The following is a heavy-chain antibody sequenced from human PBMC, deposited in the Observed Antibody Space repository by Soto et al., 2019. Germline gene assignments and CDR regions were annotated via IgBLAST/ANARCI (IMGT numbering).Heavy chain of an antibody. D-gene: IGHD3-10*01. CDR1: GFTISLYS. V-gene: IGHV3-48*01. Sequence: EVQLVESGGGLVQPGGSLILSCAASGFTISLYSMSWVRQAPGKGLEWVSYISRSSTGIHYADSVKGRFTISRDDATNSMHLQMNSLRGGDTAVYYCARAVTWGLDVWGQGTTVSISS. CDR2: ISRSSTGI. CDR3: ARAVTWGLDV. J-gene: IGHJ6*02.